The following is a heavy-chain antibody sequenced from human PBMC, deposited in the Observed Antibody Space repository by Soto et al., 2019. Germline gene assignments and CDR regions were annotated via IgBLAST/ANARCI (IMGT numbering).Heavy chain of an antibody. J-gene: IGHJ4*02. V-gene: IGHV4-34*01. D-gene: IGHD6-19*01. CDR3: ARGPSGWYNY. Sequence: QVQLQQWGAGLLKPSETLSLTCAVYGGSFSGYYWSWIRQPPGKGLEWIGEINHSGSTNYNPSLKSRVTISVDTSKNQCSLKLSSVTAADTAVYYCARGPSGWYNYWGQGTLVTVSS. CDR2: INHSGST. CDR1: GGSFSGYY.